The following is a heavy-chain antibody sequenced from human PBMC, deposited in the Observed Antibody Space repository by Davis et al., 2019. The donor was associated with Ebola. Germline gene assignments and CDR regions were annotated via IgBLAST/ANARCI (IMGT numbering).Heavy chain of an antibody. Sequence: ASVKVSCKASGYTFTGYYMHWVRQAPGQGLEWMGWINPNSGGTNYAQKLQGRVTMTTDTSTSTAYMELRSLRSDDTAVYYCATWGGQLVPNWFDPWGQGTLVTVSS. V-gene: IGHV1-2*02. CDR2: INPNSGGT. CDR1: GYTFTGYY. D-gene: IGHD6-6*01. CDR3: ATWGGQLVPNWFDP. J-gene: IGHJ5*02.